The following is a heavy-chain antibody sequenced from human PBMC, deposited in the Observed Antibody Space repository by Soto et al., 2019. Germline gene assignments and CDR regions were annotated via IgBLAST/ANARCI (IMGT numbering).Heavy chain of an antibody. CDR2: ISAYNVNT. V-gene: IGHV1-18*01. D-gene: IGHD6-19*01. Sequence: ASVKASWKASGYTFTSYGISWVRQAPGQGLEWMGWISAYNVNTNYAQKLQGRFTVSRDNSKNTLYLQMNSLRAEDTAVFYCAKERSSGWRFDYWGQGTLVTVSS. CDR3: AKERSSGWRFDY. CDR1: GYTFTSYG. J-gene: IGHJ4*02.